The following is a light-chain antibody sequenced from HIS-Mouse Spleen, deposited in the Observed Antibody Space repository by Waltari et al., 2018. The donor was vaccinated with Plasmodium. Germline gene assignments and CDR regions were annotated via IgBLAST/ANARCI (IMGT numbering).Light chain of an antibody. CDR3: CSYAGSYTLV. Sequence: QSALTQPRSVSGSPGPSVPISCPGTSSVFGGYNYVSWYQQHPGKAPKPMIYDVSKRPSGVPDRFSGSKSGNTASLTISGLQAEDEADYYCCSYAGSYTLVFGGGTKLTVL. CDR2: DVS. J-gene: IGLJ2*01. V-gene: IGLV2-11*01. CDR1: SSVFGGYNY.